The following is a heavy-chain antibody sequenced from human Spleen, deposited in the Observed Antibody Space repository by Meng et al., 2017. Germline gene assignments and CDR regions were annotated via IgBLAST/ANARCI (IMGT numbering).Heavy chain of an antibody. V-gene: IGHV3-9*01. D-gene: IGHD6-19*01. J-gene: IGHJ4*02. CDR2: ISWNSGSI. Sequence: SLKISCAASGFTFDDYAMHWVRQAPGKGLEWVSGISWNSGSIGYADSVKGRFTISRDNAKNSLYLQMNSLRAEDTALYYCAKDITPYSSGWYQFDYWGQGTLVTVSS. CDR1: GFTFDDYA. CDR3: AKDITPYSSGWYQFDY.